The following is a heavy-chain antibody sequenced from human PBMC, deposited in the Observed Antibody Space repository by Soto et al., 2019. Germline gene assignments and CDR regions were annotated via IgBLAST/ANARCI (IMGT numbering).Heavy chain of an antibody. J-gene: IGHJ4*02. CDR2: IYYSGST. CDR3: XXXXXXYDSSGYYY. Sequence: SETLSLTCTVSGGSLSSGAYYWSWIRQHPGKGLEWIGYIYYSGSTYYNPSLKSRVTISVDTSKNQFSLKLSSVTAADTTMYXXXXXXXXYDSSGYYYWGQGTLVTVSS. V-gene: IGHV4-30-4*08. CDR1: GGSLSSGAYY. D-gene: IGHD3-22*01.